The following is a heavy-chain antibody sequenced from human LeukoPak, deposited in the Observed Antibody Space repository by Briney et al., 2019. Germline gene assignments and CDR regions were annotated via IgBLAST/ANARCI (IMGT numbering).Heavy chain of an antibody. CDR3: AKDLSRVYGDYVGGFDY. CDR2: ITASGTAM. D-gene: IGHD4-17*01. V-gene: IGHV3-23*01. J-gene: IGHJ4*02. CDR1: GFTFSSYS. Sequence: GGSQRLSCAASGFTFSSYSMNWVRQAPGNGLEWVSHITASGTAMFYADSVKGRFTISRDNSKNTLYLQMNSLRAEDTAVYYCAKDLSRVYGDYVGGFDYWGQGTLVTVSS.